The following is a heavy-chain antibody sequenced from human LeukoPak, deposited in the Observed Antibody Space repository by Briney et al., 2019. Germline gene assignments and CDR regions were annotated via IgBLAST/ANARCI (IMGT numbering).Heavy chain of an antibody. V-gene: IGHV3-48*03. J-gene: IGHJ3*02. CDR1: GFTFSSYE. CDR2: ISSSGSTI. Sequence: PGGSLRLSCAASGFTFSSYEMNWVRQAPGKGLEWVSYISSSGSTIYYADSVKGRFTISRDNAKNSLYLQMNSLRAEDTAVYYCARVPVGPIRGAFDIWGQGTMVTVSS. D-gene: IGHD3-9*01. CDR3: ARVPVGPIRGAFDI.